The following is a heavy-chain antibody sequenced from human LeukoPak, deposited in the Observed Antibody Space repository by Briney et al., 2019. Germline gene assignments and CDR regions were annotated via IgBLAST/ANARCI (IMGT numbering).Heavy chain of an antibody. V-gene: IGHV4-59*08. J-gene: IGHJ3*02. Sequence: PSETLSLTCTVSGGSISGDHWNWIRQPPGKGLEWIGNIYYSGNTNYNPSLKSRVTISADTSKNQFSLKLSSVTAADTAVYYCARRNDFDIWGQGTMVTVSS. CDR1: GGSISGDH. CDR2: IYYSGNT. CDR3: ARRNDFDI.